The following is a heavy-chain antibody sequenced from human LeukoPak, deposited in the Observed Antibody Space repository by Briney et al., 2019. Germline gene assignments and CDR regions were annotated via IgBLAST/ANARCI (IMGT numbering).Heavy chain of an antibody. Sequence: ASVKVSCKASGYTFTGYYMHWVRQAPGQGLEWMGWINPNSGGTNYAQKFQGRVTMTRDTSISTAYMELRRLRPDDTAVYYCARRAAGGVVDLDYWGQGPLVTVSS. D-gene: IGHD2-15*01. CDR3: ARRAAGGVVDLDY. CDR2: INPNSGGT. CDR1: GYTFTGYY. V-gene: IGHV1-2*02. J-gene: IGHJ4*02.